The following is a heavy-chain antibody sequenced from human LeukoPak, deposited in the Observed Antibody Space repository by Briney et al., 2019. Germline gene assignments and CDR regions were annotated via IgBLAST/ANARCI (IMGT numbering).Heavy chain of an antibody. CDR1: GHTFTSYG. CDR3: ARDYPPYYYDSSGYTSSGAFDI. V-gene: IGHV1-18*01. D-gene: IGHD3-22*01. CDR2: ISAYNGNT. Sequence: ASVKVSCKASGHTFTSYGISWVRQAPGQGLEWMGWISAYNGNTNYAQKLQGRVTMTTDTSTSTAYMELRSLRSDDTAVYYCARDYPPYYYDSSGYTSSGAFDIWGQGTMVTVSS. J-gene: IGHJ3*02.